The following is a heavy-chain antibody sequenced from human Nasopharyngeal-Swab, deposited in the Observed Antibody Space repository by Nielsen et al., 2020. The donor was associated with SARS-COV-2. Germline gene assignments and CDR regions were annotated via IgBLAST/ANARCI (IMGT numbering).Heavy chain of an antibody. CDR2: ISSTGDYI. J-gene: IGHJ4*02. CDR3: VRDTPAMFAY. Sequence: GESLKISCAASGFTFNMYTLNWVRQAPGKWLEWVSAISSTGDYIYYAASVKGRFTISRDNAKNSLYLQMNSLRAEDAAVYYCVRDTPAMFAYWGQGTLVTVSA. CDR1: GFTFNMYT. V-gene: IGHV3-21*01.